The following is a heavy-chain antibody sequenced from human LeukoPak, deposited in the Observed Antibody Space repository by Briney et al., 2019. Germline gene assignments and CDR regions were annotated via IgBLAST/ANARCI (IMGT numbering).Heavy chain of an antibody. CDR1: GFTFSSYA. CDR3: TTEGAYDGADY. J-gene: IGHJ4*02. V-gene: IGHV3-15*01. CDR2: IKSKTDGGTT. Sequence: GGSLRLSCAASGFTFSSYAMSWVRQAPGKGQEWVGRIKSKTDGGTTDYAAPVKGRFTISRDDSKNTLYLQMNSLKTEDTAVYYCTTEGAYDGADYWGQGALVTVSS. D-gene: IGHD2-21*01.